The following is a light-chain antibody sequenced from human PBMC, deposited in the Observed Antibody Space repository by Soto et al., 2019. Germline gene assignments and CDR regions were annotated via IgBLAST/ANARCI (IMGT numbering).Light chain of an antibody. CDR3: QQADSFPLT. CDR1: RHISTW. Sequence: DILMTQSPSSVSAAVGDRVIIACRASRHISTWLAWYQQKPGEAPKLLIFAASRFQSGVPSRFSGSGSGTDFTLTINRLQPEDFATYYCQQADSFPLTFGGGPKVEVK. CDR2: AAS. V-gene: IGKV1-12*01. J-gene: IGKJ4*01.